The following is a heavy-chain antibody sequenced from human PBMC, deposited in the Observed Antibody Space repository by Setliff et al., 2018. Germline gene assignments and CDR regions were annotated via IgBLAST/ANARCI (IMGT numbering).Heavy chain of an antibody. CDR1: GSAISSGHY. J-gene: IGHJ3*01. D-gene: IGHD4-17*01. V-gene: IGHV4-38-2*02. CDR2: FRPSGKT. Sequence: SETLSLTCAVSGSAISSGHYRGWIRQPPGKGLEWIGSFRPSGKTYYNPSLNSRVTISVDTSKKQFSLKVTSVTAADTAVYYCVRDAGDGYGVDAYAGGGFDFWGQGTMVTVSS. CDR3: VRDAGDGYGVDAYAGGGFDF.